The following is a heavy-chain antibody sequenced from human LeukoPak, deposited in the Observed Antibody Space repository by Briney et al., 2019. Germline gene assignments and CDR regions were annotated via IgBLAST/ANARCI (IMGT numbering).Heavy chain of an antibody. J-gene: IGHJ4*02. CDR3: ARVRAYSSASYYFDS. V-gene: IGHV5-51*01. CDR2: IYPGDSDT. Sequence: GESLQISCKGSGYDFTTYYVGWVRQMPGKRLEWMGIIYPGDSDTRYSPSFQGQVTISADKSISAAYLQWSSLKASDTAMYYCARVRAYSSASYYFDSWGQGTLVTVSS. D-gene: IGHD3-10*01. CDR1: GYDFTTYY.